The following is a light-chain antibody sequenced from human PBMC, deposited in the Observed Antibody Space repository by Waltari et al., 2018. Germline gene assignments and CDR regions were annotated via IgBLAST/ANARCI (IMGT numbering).Light chain of an antibody. CDR2: DAS. CDR3: QQYGSSPKVT. Sequence: EIVLTQSPGALSLSPGERANLSCRASKSVSSNFFAWYQQSPGQAPRLLIYDASTRATGIPSRFSGSGSGTDFTLTISRLEPEDFAVYYCQQYGSSPKVTFGGGTKVEIK. J-gene: IGKJ4*01. V-gene: IGKV3-20*01. CDR1: KSVSSNF.